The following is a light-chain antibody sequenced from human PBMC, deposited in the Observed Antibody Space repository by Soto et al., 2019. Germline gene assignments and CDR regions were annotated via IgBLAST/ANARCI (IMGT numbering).Light chain of an antibody. Sequence: DLVMTQSPLSLPVTPGEPSSISCRSSQSLLHSNGYNYLDWYLQKPGQSPQLLIYLGSNRASGVPDRFSGSGSGTDFTLKISRVEAEDVGVYYCIQALQTPLTFGGGTKVEI. V-gene: IGKV2-28*01. J-gene: IGKJ4*01. CDR2: LGS. CDR3: IQALQTPLT. CDR1: QSLLHSNGYNY.